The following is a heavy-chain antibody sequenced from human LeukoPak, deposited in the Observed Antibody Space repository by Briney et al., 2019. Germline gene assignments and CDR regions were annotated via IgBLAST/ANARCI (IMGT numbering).Heavy chain of an antibody. V-gene: IGHV4-59*08. J-gene: IGHJ4*02. D-gene: IGHD2-2*01. Sequence: LETLSLTCTVSGGSISSYYWSWIRQPPGKGLEWIGYIYYSGSTNYNPSLKSRVTISVDTSKNQFSLKLSSVTAADTAVYYCARLVVVPVATGSYYFDYWGQGTLVTVSS. CDR2: IYYSGST. CDR1: GGSISSYY. CDR3: ARLVVVPVATGSYYFDY.